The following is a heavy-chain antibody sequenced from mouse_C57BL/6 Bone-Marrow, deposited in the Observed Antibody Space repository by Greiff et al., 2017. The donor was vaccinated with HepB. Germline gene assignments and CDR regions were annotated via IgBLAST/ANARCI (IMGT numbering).Heavy chain of an antibody. CDR1: GYTFTSYW. CDR2: IYPGSGST. CDR3: AREGDYYYGSSYGYAMDY. D-gene: IGHD1-1*01. V-gene: IGHV1-55*01. Sequence: QVQLQQPGAELVKPGASVKMSCKASGYTFTSYWITWVTQRPGQGLEWIGDIYPGSGSTNYNEKFKSKATLTVDTSSSTAYMQLSSLTSEDSAVYYCAREGDYYYGSSYGYAMDYWGQGTSVTVSS. J-gene: IGHJ4*01.